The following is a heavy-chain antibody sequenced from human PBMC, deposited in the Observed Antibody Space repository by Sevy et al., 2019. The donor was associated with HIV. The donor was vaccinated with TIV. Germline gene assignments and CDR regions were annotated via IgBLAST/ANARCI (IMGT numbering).Heavy chain of an antibody. J-gene: IGHJ3*02. Sequence: GGSLRLSCAVSGFTFSSYSMNWVRQAPGRVLEWVSYISSSSGTIYYADSVKGRFTISRDNAKNSLDLLMNSLRAGDTAVYFCAAGLLWFGDPWGDAFDIWGQGTMVTVSS. V-gene: IGHV3-48*01. CDR2: ISSSSGTI. D-gene: IGHD3-10*01. CDR1: GFTFSSYS. CDR3: AAGLLWFGDPWGDAFDI.